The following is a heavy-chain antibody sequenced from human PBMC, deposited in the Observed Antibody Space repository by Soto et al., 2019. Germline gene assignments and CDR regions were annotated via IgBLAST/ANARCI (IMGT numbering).Heavy chain of an antibody. Sequence: GGSLRLSCAASGFDASVNFMTWVRQAPGRGLEWVSVINNAGTTFYADSVKGRFTISGDKSKNTLYLQMNSLKVEDTAIYYCVRENYYYGMDVWGQGTAVTVSS. J-gene: IGHJ6*02. CDR1: GFDASVNF. CDR3: VRENYYYGMDV. CDR2: INNAGTT. V-gene: IGHV3-66*01.